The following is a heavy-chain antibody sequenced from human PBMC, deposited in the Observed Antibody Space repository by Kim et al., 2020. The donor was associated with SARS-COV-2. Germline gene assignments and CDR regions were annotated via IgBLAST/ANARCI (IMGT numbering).Heavy chain of an antibody. CDR2: IGDSGAKT. V-gene: IGHV3-23*01. Sequence: GGSLRLSCAASGFSFSSYAMGWVRQAPGKGLEWVAAIGDSGAKTYYADSVKGRFTISRDNFKNTLYLQMSSLGAEDTAVYCCTKVYDRSAYYYFFDYWGQGTLVTVSS. J-gene: IGHJ4*02. D-gene: IGHD3-22*01. CDR3: TKVYDRSAYYYFFDY. CDR1: GFSFSSYA.